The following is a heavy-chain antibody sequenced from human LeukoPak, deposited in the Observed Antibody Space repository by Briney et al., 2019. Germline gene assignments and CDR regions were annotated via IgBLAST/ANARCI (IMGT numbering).Heavy chain of an antibody. V-gene: IGHV3-21*01. CDR1: GFSFSDYD. Sequence: GGSLRLSCSASGFSFSDYDMNWVRQAPGKGLEWVSAISGRSSHVYYGESVKGRFTISRDNAKNSLYLQLDGLGVEDTAVYYCGRAFPPLRTSSAGDLWGQGTLVTVSS. CDR3: GRAFPPLRTSSAGDL. J-gene: IGHJ1*01. D-gene: IGHD3-16*01. CDR2: ISGRSSHV.